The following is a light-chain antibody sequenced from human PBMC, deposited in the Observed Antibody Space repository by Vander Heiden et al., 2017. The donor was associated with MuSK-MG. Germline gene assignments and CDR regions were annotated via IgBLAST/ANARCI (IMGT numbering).Light chain of an antibody. CDR2: EAS. CDR1: QSISTY. J-gene: IGKJ1*01. CDR3: QQRINWPT. Sequence: EVVLTQSPATLPLSPGERATLSCSASQSISTYLAWYQQKPGQAPRLLIYEASNRATGIPARFSGSGSGTDFTLTISSLAPEDFAVYYCQQRINWPTFGQGTKVEIK. V-gene: IGKV3-11*01.